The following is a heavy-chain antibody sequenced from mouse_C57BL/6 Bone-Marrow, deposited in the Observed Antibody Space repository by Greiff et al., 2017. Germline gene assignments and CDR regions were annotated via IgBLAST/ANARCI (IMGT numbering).Heavy chain of an antibody. D-gene: IGHD1-1*01. CDR1: GYTFTDYY. V-gene: IGHV1-26*01. CDR2: INPNNGGT. J-gene: IGHJ1*03. CDR3: ANIRSYWYFDV. Sequence: VQLQQSGPELVKPGASVKISCKASGYTFTDYYMNWVKQSHGKSLEWIGDINPNNGGTSYNQKFKGKATLTVDKSSSTAYMELRSLTSEDSAVYYCANIRSYWYFDVWGTGTTVTVSS.